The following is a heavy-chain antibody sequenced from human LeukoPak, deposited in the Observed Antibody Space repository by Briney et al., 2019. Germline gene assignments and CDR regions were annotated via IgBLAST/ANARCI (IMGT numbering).Heavy chain of an antibody. CDR3: AREYYDILTGYQDYYYYYGMDV. D-gene: IGHD3-9*01. V-gene: IGHV3-7*01. CDR2: IKQDGSEK. CDR1: GFTFSSYW. Sequence: GGSLRLSCAASGFTFSSYWMSWVRQAPGKGLEWVANIKQDGSEKYYVDSVKGRFTISRDNARNSLYLQMNSLRAEDTAVYYCAREYYDILTGYQDYYYYYGMDVWGQGTTVTVSS. J-gene: IGHJ6*02.